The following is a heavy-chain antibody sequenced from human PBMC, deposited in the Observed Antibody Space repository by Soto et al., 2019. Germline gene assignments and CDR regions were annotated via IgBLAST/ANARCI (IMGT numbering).Heavy chain of an antibody. CDR1: GYTFSSYA. J-gene: IGHJ4*02. V-gene: IGHV1-18*01. Sequence: ASVKVSCKASGYTFSSYAISWVRQAPGQGLEWMGWISAYNGNTNYAQKLQGRVTMTKDTSTDTAYMELRSLRSEDTAVYYCATETSYYDFWSGYYSYYFDYWGQGTLVTGSS. CDR3: ATETSYYDFWSGYYSYYFDY. CDR2: ISAYNGNT. D-gene: IGHD3-3*01.